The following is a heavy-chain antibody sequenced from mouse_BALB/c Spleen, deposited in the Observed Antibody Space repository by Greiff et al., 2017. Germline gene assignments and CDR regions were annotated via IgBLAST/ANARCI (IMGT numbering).Heavy chain of an antibody. D-gene: IGHD4-1*01. CDR3: ARHKLAWFAY. CDR1: GFAFSSYD. CDR2: ISSGGGST. V-gene: IGHV5-12-1*01. J-gene: IGHJ3*01. Sequence: EVQVVESGGGLVKPGGSLKLSCAASGFAFSSYDMSWVRQTPEKRLEWVAYISSGGGSTYYPDTVKGRFTISRDNAKNTLYLQMSSLKSEDTAMYYCARHKLAWFAYWGQGTLVTVSA.